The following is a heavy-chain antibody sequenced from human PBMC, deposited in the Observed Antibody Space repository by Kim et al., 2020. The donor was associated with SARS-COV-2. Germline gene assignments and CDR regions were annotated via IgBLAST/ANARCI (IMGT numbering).Heavy chain of an antibody. Sequence: SETLSLTCAVYGGSFSGYYWSWIRQPPGKGLEWIGEINHSGSTNYNPSLKSRVTISVDTSKNQFSLKLSSVTAADTAVYYCARGGGKYSSGWYWFDPWGQGTLVTVSS. J-gene: IGHJ5*02. V-gene: IGHV4-34*01. CDR3: ARGGGKYSSGWYWFDP. CDR1: GGSFSGYY. D-gene: IGHD6-19*01. CDR2: INHSGST.